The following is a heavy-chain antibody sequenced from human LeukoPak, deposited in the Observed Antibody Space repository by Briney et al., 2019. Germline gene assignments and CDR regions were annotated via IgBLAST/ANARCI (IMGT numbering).Heavy chain of an antibody. CDR3: TTGNRDDGSDYDLYYKYSMDV. Sequence: ASVKVSCKVSGYTFTELFIHWVRQTPGKGLEWMGGFDPDDGEAVYAQKFQGRVTMTEDTSTDTAYMDLRSLRPEDTAVYYCTTGNRDDGSDYDLYYKYSMDVWGQGTTVTVSS. CDR1: GYTFTELF. D-gene: IGHD3-22*01. V-gene: IGHV1-24*01. CDR2: FDPDDGEA. J-gene: IGHJ6*02.